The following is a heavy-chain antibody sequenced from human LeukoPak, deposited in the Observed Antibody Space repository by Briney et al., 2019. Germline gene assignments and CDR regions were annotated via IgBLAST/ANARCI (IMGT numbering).Heavy chain of an antibody. CDR3: TTGNRDDGSDYDLYYKYSMDV. Sequence: ASVKVSCKVSGYTFTELFIHWVRQTPGKGLEWMGGFDPDDGEAVYAQKFQGRVTMTEDTSTDTAYMDLRSLRPEDTAVYYCTTGNRDDGSDYDLYYKYSMDVWGQGTTVTVSS. CDR1: GYTFTELF. D-gene: IGHD3-22*01. V-gene: IGHV1-24*01. CDR2: FDPDDGEA. J-gene: IGHJ6*02.